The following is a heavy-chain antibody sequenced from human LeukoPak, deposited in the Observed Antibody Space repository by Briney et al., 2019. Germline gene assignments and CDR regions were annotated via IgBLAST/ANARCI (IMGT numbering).Heavy chain of an antibody. CDR3: ARFYDRAARDAFDI. J-gene: IGHJ3*02. CDR2: MNPNSGNT. D-gene: IGHD3-22*01. CDR1: GYTFTSYD. Sequence: ASVKVSCKASGYTFTSYDINWVRQATGQGLEWMGWMNPNSGNTGYAQKFQVRVTMTRNTSISTAYMELSSLRSEDTAVYYCARFYDRAARDAFDIWGQGTMVTVSS. V-gene: IGHV1-8*01.